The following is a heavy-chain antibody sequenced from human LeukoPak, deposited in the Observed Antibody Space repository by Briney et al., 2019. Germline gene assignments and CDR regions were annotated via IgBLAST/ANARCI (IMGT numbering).Heavy chain of an antibody. CDR3: ARGRHYSGYDLYEKNFDY. CDR2: ISGSGGST. J-gene: IGHJ4*02. D-gene: IGHD5-12*01. CDR1: GFTFSSYA. Sequence: GGSLRLSCAASGFTFSSYAMSWVRQAPGKGLEWVSAISGSGGSTYYADSVKGRFTISRDNSKNTLYLQMNSLRAEDTAVYYCARGRHYSGYDLYEKNFDYWGQGTLVTVSS. V-gene: IGHV3-23*01.